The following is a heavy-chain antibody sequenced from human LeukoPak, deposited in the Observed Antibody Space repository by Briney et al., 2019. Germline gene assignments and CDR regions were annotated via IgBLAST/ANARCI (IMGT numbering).Heavy chain of an antibody. Sequence: SVKVSCKASGGTFSSYAISWVRQAPGQGLEWMGGIIPIFGTANYAQKFQGRVTITADESTSTAYMELSSLRSEDTAVYYCARMVCSSTSCYVGVVETNWFDPWGQGTLVAVSS. CDR2: IIPIFGTA. D-gene: IGHD2-2*01. J-gene: IGHJ5*02. CDR1: GGTFSSYA. V-gene: IGHV1-69*13. CDR3: ARMVCSSTSCYVGVVETNWFDP.